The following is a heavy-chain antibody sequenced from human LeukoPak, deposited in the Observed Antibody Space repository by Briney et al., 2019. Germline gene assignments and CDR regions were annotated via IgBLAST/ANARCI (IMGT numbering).Heavy chain of an antibody. Sequence: GGSLRLSCAASGFTFSSYAMHWVRQAPGKGLEWVAVISYDGSNKYYADSVKGRFTISRDNSKNTPYLQMNSLRAEDTAVYYCARGIVVVPVTLTNWGQGTLVTVSS. CDR2: ISYDGSNK. CDR3: ARGIVVVPVTLTN. D-gene: IGHD2-2*01. J-gene: IGHJ4*02. V-gene: IGHV3-30-3*01. CDR1: GFTFSSYA.